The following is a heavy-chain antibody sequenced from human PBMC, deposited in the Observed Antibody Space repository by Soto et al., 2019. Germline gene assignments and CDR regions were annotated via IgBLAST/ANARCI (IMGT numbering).Heavy chain of an antibody. V-gene: IGHV3-23*01. D-gene: IGHD1-26*01. CDR3: ARRGSGSHYDY. CDR1: GFTFSSYA. J-gene: IGHJ4*02. Sequence: EVQLLESGGGLVQPGGSLRLSCAASGFTFSSYAMRWVRQAPGKGLEWVSAISGSGDSTYYADSVKGRFTISRDNSKNTVYLQMNSLRGEDTAVYYCARRGSGSHYDYWGQGTLVTVSS. CDR2: ISGSGDST.